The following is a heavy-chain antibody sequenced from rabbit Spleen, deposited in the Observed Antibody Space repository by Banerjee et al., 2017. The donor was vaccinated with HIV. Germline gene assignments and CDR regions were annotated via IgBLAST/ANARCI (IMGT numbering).Heavy chain of an antibody. CDR3: ARARDTVDDVGDFARLDL. D-gene: IGHD2-1*01. J-gene: IGHJ3*01. V-gene: IGHV1S7*01. CDR1: GFAFSGDY. CDR2: VYIIGGTT. Sequence: QLEETGGGLVQPGGSLTLSCKASGFAFSGDYMSWVRQAPGTGLEWIGCVYIIGGTTDYASWVDGRFTISSDNAQNTLDLQLNSLTAADTATYFCARARDTVDDVGDFARLDLWGPGTLVTVS.